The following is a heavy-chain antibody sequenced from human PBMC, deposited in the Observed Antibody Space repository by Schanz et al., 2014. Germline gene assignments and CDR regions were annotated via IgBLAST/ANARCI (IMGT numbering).Heavy chain of an antibody. CDR1: GFTFSTTG. CDR2: IRYDGINK. Sequence: QVRLVESGGGVVQPGGSLRLSCAASGFTFSTTGMHWVRQAPGKGLVWVTYIRYDGINKYYADSVKGRFTVSRDNAKSTLFLQMNSLRLEDTAIYYCAKTLGGAGLTLYFDHWGQGSLVTVSS. J-gene: IGHJ4*02. V-gene: IGHV3-30*02. D-gene: IGHD3-10*01. CDR3: AKTLGGAGLTLYFDH.